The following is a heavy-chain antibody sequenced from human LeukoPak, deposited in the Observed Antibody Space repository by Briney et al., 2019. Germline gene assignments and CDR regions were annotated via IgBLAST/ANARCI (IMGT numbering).Heavy chain of an antibody. D-gene: IGHD1-26*01. Sequence: PGGSLRLSCEASGFTFSSYAMSWVRQAPGKGLEWVSGIIDSGDITYYADSVKGRFTISGDKSKDTLYLQMNSLRPEDTAVYYCARGPGPIAGAKNPFDIWGQGTMVTVSS. CDR2: IIDSGDIT. V-gene: IGHV3-23*01. CDR3: ARGPGPIAGAKNPFDI. J-gene: IGHJ3*02. CDR1: GFTFSSYA.